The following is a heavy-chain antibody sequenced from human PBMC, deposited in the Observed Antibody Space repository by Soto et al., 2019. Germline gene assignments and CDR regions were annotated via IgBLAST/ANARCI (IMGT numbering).Heavy chain of an antibody. CDR1: GFTFSSYS. CDR3: ARDPLTPGYSGYDPLLYFDY. V-gene: IGHV3-21*01. CDR2: ISSSSSYI. D-gene: IGHD5-12*01. Sequence: GGSLRLSCAASGFTFSSYSMNWVRQAPGKGLEWVSSISSSSSYIYYADSVKGRFTISRDNAKNSLYLQMNSLRAEDTAVYYCARDPLTPGYSGYDPLLYFDYWGQGTLVTVSS. J-gene: IGHJ4*02.